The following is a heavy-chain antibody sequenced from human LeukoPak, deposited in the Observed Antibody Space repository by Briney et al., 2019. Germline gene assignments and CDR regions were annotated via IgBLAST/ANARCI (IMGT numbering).Heavy chain of an antibody. J-gene: IGHJ4*02. V-gene: IGHV3-66*02. CDR1: GFTVSSNF. Sequence: GGSLRLSCAASGFTVSSNFMSWVRQAPGKGLEWVSVIYTDGSTYYADSVKGRFTISRDNSKNTMYLQMNSLRAEDTAVYYCARLEDSSSLDYWGQGTLVTVSS. CDR3: ARLEDSSSLDY. D-gene: IGHD6-13*01. CDR2: IYTDGST.